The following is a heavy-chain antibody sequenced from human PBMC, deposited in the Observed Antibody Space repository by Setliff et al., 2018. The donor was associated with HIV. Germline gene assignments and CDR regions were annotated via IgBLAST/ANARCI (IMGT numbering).Heavy chain of an antibody. CDR3: ARAFGSGSYRWFDP. CDR2: IYSTDTT. J-gene: IGHJ5*02. CDR1: AVSIGGYS. Sequence: SETLSLTCTVSAVSIGGYSWSWIRQSPGKGLEWIGSIYSTDTTNHNPSLESRVTISVDKSKNQFSLKLNSVTAADTAVYYCARAFGSGSYRWFDPWGQGTLVTVSS. D-gene: IGHD3-10*01. V-gene: IGHV4-4*09.